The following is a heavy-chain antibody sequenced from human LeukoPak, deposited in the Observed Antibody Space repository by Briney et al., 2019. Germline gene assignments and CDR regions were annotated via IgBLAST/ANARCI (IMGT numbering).Heavy chain of an antibody. D-gene: IGHD6-6*01. Sequence: GGSLRLSCAASGFTVSSNYMSWVRQAPGKGLEWVSVIYSGGSTYYADSVKGRFTISRDNSRNTLYLQMNSLRAEDTAVYYCASLIAARRGSLDYWGQGTLVTVSS. CDR3: ASLIAARRGSLDY. CDR1: GFTVSSNY. V-gene: IGHV3-66*02. J-gene: IGHJ4*02. CDR2: IYSGGST.